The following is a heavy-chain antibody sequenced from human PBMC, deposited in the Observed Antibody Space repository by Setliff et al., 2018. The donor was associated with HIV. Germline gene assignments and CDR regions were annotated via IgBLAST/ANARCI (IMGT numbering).Heavy chain of an antibody. J-gene: IGHJ4*02. V-gene: IGHV4-34*01. Sequence: PSETLSLTCAVYGGSFSGYYWSWIRQPPGKGLEWIGSIYYSGSAYYSPSLKSRVTISVDTSNNQFSLTLPSVTAADTAVYYCARHVPDYDILTGYFTKHFDYWGRGTLVTVSS. CDR2: IYYSGSA. CDR1: GGSFSGYY. D-gene: IGHD3-9*01. CDR3: ARHVPDYDILTGYFTKHFDY.